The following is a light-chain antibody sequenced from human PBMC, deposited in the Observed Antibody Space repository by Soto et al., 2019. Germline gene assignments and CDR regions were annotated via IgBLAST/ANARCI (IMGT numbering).Light chain of an antibody. J-gene: IGKJ2*01. CDR1: QSIISY. V-gene: IGKV1-39*01. Sequence: DIQMTQSPSSLSASVGDRVTITCRASQSIISYLNWYQQKPGKAPKLLIYAASSLQSGVPSRFSGSGSGTEFTLTISSLQPEDFATYYCQQSYSTPYTCGQGTKLEIK. CDR3: QQSYSTPYT. CDR2: AAS.